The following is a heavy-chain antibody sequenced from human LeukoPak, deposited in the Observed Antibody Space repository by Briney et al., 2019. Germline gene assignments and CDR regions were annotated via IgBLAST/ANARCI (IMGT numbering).Heavy chain of an antibody. CDR2: INHSGST. D-gene: IGHD5-24*01. CDR3: AKGVMATLFDP. CDR1: GGSFSGYY. J-gene: IGHJ5*02. V-gene: IGHV4-34*01. Sequence: SETLSLTCAVYGGSFSGYYWSWIRQPPGKGLEWIGEINHSGSTNYNPPLKSRVTISVDTSKNQFSLKLSSVTAADTAVYYCAKGVMATLFDPWGQGTLVTVSS.